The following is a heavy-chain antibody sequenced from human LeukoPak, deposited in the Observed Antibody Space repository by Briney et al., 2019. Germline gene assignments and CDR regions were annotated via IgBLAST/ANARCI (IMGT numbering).Heavy chain of an antibody. J-gene: IGHJ6*03. D-gene: IGHD1-26*01. CDR2: IYYSETT. V-gene: IGHV4-39*01. CDR1: GGSINTANYY. Sequence: SETLSLTCTVSGGSINTANYYWGWLRQPPGKGLEWIGSIYYSETTYDNPSLKSRVTISIETSKNQFSLRLSSVTASDTAVYYCARQGADYYYYYVDVWGEGTTVAVS. CDR3: ARQGADYYYYYVDV.